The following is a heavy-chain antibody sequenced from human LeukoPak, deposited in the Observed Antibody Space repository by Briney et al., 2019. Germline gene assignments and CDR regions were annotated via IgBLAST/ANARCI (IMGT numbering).Heavy chain of an antibody. CDR1: GYALTELS. CDR2: FDPEDGET. J-gene: IGHJ4*02. V-gene: IGHV1-24*01. D-gene: IGHD3-16*02. Sequence: GASVKVSCKVSGYALTELSMHWVRQAPGKGLEWMGGFDPEDGETIYAQKFQGRVTMTEDTSTDTAYMELSSLRSEDTAVYYCATGLRLRLGELSFLWGQGTLVTVSS. CDR3: ATGLRLRLGELSFL.